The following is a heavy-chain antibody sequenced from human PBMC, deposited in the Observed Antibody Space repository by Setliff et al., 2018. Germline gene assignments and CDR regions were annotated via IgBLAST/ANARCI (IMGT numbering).Heavy chain of an antibody. Sequence: GASVKVSCKASGYIFRDYYIHWVRQAPGQGLEWMGWINPNSGGREYAEAFQGRVTVTGDTSIRTAFMELSGLTSDDTAVYYCAGPFDVGPYPRPIDGLDLWGQGTRVTVSS. J-gene: IGHJ3*01. CDR2: INPNSGGR. D-gene: IGHD3-9*01. CDR1: GYIFRDYY. CDR3: AGPFDVGPYPRPIDGLDL. V-gene: IGHV1-2*02.